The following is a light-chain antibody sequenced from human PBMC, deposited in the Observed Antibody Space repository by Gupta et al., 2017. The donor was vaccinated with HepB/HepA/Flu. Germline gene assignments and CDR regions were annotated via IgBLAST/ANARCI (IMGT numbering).Light chain of an antibody. CDR1: SSDVGGYNF. Sequence: QSALTQPPSASGSPGQSVTISCTGTSSDVGGYNFVSWFQQHPGKAPKLIIYDVSKRPSGVPDRFSGSKSGNTASLTVSGLQAEDEADYYCCSYAGSNNFVFGGGTKLTVL. CDR3: CSYAGSNNFV. V-gene: IGLV2-8*01. CDR2: DVS. J-gene: IGLJ2*01.